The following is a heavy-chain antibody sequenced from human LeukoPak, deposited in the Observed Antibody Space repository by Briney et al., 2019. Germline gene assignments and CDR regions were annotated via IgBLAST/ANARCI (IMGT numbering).Heavy chain of an antibody. Sequence: GASVKVSCKASGYTFTSYGISWVRQAPGQGLEWMVWINPNSGATIYAQKFQGSVTMTRDTSISTAYMEVSRLRSDDTAVYYCARSGSGNYYKMFDYWGQGTLVTVSS. CDR3: ARSGSGNYYKMFDY. V-gene: IGHV1-2*02. CDR2: INPNSGAT. CDR1: GYTFTSYG. J-gene: IGHJ4*02. D-gene: IGHD3-10*01.